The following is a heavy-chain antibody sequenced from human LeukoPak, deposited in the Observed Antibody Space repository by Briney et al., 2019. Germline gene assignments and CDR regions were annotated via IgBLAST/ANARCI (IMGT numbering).Heavy chain of an antibody. D-gene: IGHD5-18*01. V-gene: IGHV4-39*01. Sequence: SETLSLTCTVSGGSISSSSYYWGWIRQPPGKGLEWIGSIYYSGSTYYNPSLKSRVTISVDTSKNQFSLKLSSVTAADTAVYYCARAGDTAMVYFDYWGQGTLVTVSS. J-gene: IGHJ4*02. CDR2: IYYSGST. CDR1: GGSISSSSYY. CDR3: ARAGDTAMVYFDY.